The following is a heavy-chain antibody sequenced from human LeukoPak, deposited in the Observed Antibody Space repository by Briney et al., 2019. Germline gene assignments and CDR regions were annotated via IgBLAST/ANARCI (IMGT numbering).Heavy chain of an antibody. CDR3: TKVPYRGSDKWFDP. J-gene: IGHJ5*02. CDR1: GFSFSRYP. D-gene: IGHD1-26*01. Sequence: GGSLSLPSGDYGFSFSRYPMISVRQAPGKGLEWLSAISGSGGSTYYVDCVKGRFTISRDNSKSPLYLQMSSVRAGETAVYHCTKVPYRGSDKWFDPWGQRTLVTVSS. CDR2: ISGSGGST. V-gene: IGHV3-23*01.